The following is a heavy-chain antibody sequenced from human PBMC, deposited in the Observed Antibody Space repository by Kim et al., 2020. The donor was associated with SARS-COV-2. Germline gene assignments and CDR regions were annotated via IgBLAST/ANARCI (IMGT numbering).Heavy chain of an antibody. D-gene: IGHD6-6*01. CDR1: GYSISSGYY. Sequence: SETLSLTCTVSGYSISSGYYWGWIRQPPGKGLEWIGSIYHSGSTYYNPSLKSRVTISVDTSKNQFSLKLSSVTAADTAVYYCASRFRIAARRFREFDYWG. V-gene: IGHV4-38-2*02. CDR2: IYHSGST. CDR3: ASRFRIAARRFREFDY. J-gene: IGHJ4*01.